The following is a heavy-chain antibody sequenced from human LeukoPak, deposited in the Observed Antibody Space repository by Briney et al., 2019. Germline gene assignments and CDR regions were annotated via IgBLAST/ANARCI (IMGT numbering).Heavy chain of an antibody. CDR3: ARAASGESALLSRGNYYYYGMDV. CDR1: GFTFSSYA. CDR2: ISYDGSNK. V-gene: IGHV3-30-3*01. J-gene: IGHJ6*02. Sequence: GGSLRLSCAASGFTFSSYAMHWVRQAPGKGLEWVAVISYDGSNKYYGDSVKGRFTISRDNSKNTLYLQMNSLRAEDTAAYYCARAASGESALLSRGNYYYYGMDVWGQGTTVTVSS. D-gene: IGHD1-14*01.